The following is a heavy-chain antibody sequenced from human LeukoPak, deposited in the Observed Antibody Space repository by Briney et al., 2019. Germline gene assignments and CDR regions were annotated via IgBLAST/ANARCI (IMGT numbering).Heavy chain of an antibody. CDR2: TYYSGTT. V-gene: IGHV4-59*01. CDR3: AREEPQTTVPEGMDV. D-gene: IGHD4-17*01. J-gene: IGHJ6*02. Sequence: PSETLSLTCTVSGGSISHYYWSWIRPSPGKGLEWIGYTYYSGTTNYNPSLKSRGTIAVDTSRNQFSLQLRSVTAADTAVYYWAREEPQTTVPEGMDVWGQGTTVIVSS. CDR1: GGSISHYY.